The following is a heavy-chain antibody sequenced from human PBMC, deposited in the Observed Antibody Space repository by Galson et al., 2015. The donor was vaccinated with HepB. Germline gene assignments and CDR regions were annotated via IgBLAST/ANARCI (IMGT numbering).Heavy chain of an antibody. Sequence: SLRLSCAASGFTFSSYAMSWVRQAPGKGLEWVSAISGSGGSTYYADSVKGRFTISRDNSKNTLYLQMNSLRAEDTAVYYCAKVSPLYYYGSGSYSDGGWFDPWGQGTLVTVSS. J-gene: IGHJ5*02. CDR3: AKVSPLYYYGSGSYSDGGWFDP. D-gene: IGHD3-10*01. CDR2: ISGSGGST. V-gene: IGHV3-23*01. CDR1: GFTFSSYA.